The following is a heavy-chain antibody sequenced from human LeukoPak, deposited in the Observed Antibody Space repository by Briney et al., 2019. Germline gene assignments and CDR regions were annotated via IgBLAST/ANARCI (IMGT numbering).Heavy chain of an antibody. Sequence: SETLSLTCTVSGGSISSYYWSWIRQPPGKGLEWIGYIYYSGSTNYNPSLKSRVTISVDTSKNQFSLKLSSVTAADTAVYYCARHPYYYDSSGYNWFDPWGQETLVTVSS. J-gene: IGHJ5*02. CDR1: GGSISSYY. CDR3: ARHPYYYDSSGYNWFDP. V-gene: IGHV4-59*08. CDR2: IYYSGST. D-gene: IGHD3-22*01.